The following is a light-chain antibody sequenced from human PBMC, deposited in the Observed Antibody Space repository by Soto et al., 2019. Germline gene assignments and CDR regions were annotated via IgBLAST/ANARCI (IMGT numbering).Light chain of an antibody. V-gene: IGKV1-12*01. J-gene: IGKJ4*01. Sequence: DIQMTQSPSSVSSSVGDRVTITCRASQGISSWLAWYQKKPGKAHKLWIYASSSLQSGVPSRFSGSGSGTDFTLTISSLQPEDFATYYCHPANSFPLTFGGGPKVEIK. CDR2: ASS. CDR3: HPANSFPLT. CDR1: QGISSW.